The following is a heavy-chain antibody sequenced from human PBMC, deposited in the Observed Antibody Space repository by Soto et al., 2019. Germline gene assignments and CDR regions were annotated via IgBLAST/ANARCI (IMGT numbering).Heavy chain of an antibody. CDR2: LGSRNNA. CDR3: ARLTGKFDFDP. V-gene: IGHV3-21*01. CDR1: GFTFSSYS. J-gene: IGHJ5*02. D-gene: IGHD3-10*01. Sequence: EVQLVESGGGLVKPGGSLRLSCVGSGFTFSSYSVTWVRQAPGRGLEWVSSLGSRNNAQYIDSVKGRFTVSRDNARNSLFLQMNSLRVDDTAVYYCARLTGKFDFDPWGQGTLVTVSS.